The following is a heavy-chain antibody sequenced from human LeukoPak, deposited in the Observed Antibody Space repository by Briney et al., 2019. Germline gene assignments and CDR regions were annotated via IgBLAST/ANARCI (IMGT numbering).Heavy chain of an antibody. CDR1: GFTFSSYG. Sequence: GGSLRLSCAASGFTFSSYGIHWVRQAPGKGLEWVAFGRFTISRDNSKNTLYLQMNSLRVEDTAVYYCAKGYGWEASYYYYYMDVWGKGTTVTISS. D-gene: IGHD1-26*01. V-gene: IGHV3-30*02. J-gene: IGHJ6*03. CDR3: AKGYGWEASYYYYYMDV.